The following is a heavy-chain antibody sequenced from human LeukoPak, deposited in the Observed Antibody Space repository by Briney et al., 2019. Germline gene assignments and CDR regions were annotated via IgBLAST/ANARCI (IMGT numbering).Heavy chain of an antibody. J-gene: IGHJ4*02. Sequence: GASVKVSCKASGYTFTGYYMHWVRQAPGQGLEWMGWFNPNSGGTNYAQKFQGRVTMTRDTSISTAYMELSRLRSDDTAVYYCARDVGELYSTNFDYWGQGTLVTVSS. CDR1: GYTFTGYY. CDR3: ARDVGELYSTNFDY. V-gene: IGHV1-2*02. CDR2: FNPNSGGT. D-gene: IGHD1-7*01.